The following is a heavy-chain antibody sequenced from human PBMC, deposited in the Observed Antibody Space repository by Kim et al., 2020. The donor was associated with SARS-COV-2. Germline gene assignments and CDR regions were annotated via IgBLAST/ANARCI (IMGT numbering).Heavy chain of an antibody. CDR1: GFTFSSYA. CDR3: AKDRLLSGWSFWLTEYFQH. V-gene: IGHV3-23*01. D-gene: IGHD6-19*01. J-gene: IGHJ1*01. Sequence: GGSLRLSCAASGFTFSSYAMSWVRQAPGKGLEWVSAISGSGGSTYYADSVKGRFTISRDNSKNTLYLQMNSLRAEDTAVYYCAKDRLLSGWSFWLTEYFQHWGQGTLVTVSS. CDR2: ISGSGGST.